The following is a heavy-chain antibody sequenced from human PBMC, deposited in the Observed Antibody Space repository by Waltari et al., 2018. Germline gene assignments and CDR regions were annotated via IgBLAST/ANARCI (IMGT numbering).Heavy chain of an antibody. D-gene: IGHD3-10*01. J-gene: IGHJ4*02. V-gene: IGHV3-30*01. CDR3: VRERAFGEFDS. Sequence: QVQLVESGGGVVQPGRSLRLSCAASGFTFSANSMHWVRQAPGKGLEGVGVTSSDERLRFYAESVKGRFSISRDNSENMVYLQMNSLRPEDTAVYYCVRERAFGEFDSWGQGTLVTVSS. CDR1: GFTFSANS. CDR2: TSSDERLR.